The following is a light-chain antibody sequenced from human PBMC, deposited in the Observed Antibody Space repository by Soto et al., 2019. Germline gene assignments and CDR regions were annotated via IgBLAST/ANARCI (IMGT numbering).Light chain of an antibody. CDR3: QHADSFPLIT. CDR2: AAS. V-gene: IGKV1-39*01. CDR1: QSISSY. Sequence: DIQMTQSPSSLSASVGDRVTITCRASQSISSYLNWYQQKPGKDPKLLIYAASSLQSGVPSRFSGSGSGTDFTLTISSLQPEDFATYYCQHADSFPLITFGQGTRLEIK. J-gene: IGKJ5*01.